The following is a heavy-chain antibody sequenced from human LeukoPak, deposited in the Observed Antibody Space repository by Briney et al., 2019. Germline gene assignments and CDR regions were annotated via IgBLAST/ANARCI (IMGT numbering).Heavy chain of an antibody. D-gene: IGHD6-19*01. J-gene: IGHJ4*02. Sequence: PGGSLRLSCAASGFTFSSYGMHWVRQAPGKGLEWVAVISYDGSNKYYADSVKGRFTISRDNSKNTLYLQMNSLRAEDTAVYYCAKVGRRLSGWYTEFDYWGQGTLVTVSS. CDR3: AKVGRRLSGWYTEFDY. V-gene: IGHV3-30*18. CDR1: GFTFSSYG. CDR2: ISYDGSNK.